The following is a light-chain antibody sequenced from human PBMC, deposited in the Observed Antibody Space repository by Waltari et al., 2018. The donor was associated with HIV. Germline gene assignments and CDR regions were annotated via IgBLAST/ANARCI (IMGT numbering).Light chain of an antibody. CDR2: GVS. J-gene: IGKJ1*01. V-gene: IGKV3-15*01. Sequence: EIVMTQSPVTLSVSPGDRATLSCRASQSVGKFFAWYQQRPGQAPRLLMHGVSNRAAGVPARFVCSGSGTEVNLTISSLQSDDSAVYFCQQFNFWPRTFGQGTKVEV. CDR1: QSVGKF. CDR3: QQFNFWPRT.